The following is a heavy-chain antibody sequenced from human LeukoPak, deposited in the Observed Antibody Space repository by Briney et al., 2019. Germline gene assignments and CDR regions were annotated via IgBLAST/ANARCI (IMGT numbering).Heavy chain of an antibody. D-gene: IGHD1-1*01. V-gene: IGHV4-4*07. Sequence: SKTLSLXCTVSGGSISSSYWSWIRQPAGKGLEWIGRIYTSGSTSYNPSLKSRVTMSVDTSKNHFSLSLTSVTAADTAVYYCARGGYEGFDPWGQGTLVTVSS. CDR1: GGSISSSY. CDR3: ARGGYEGFDP. J-gene: IGHJ5*02. CDR2: IYTSGST.